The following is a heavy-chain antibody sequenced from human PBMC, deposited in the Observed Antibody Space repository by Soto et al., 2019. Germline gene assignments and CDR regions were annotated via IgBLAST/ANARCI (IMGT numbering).Heavy chain of an antibody. D-gene: IGHD5-12*01. CDR3: VRDSPIGSTFSGYDGIDY. J-gene: IGHJ4*02. Sequence: GGSLRLSCAASGFTFSSYSMNWVRQAPGKGLEWVSYISSSSSTIYYADSVKGRFTISRDNAKNSLYLQMNRLRSEDTAVYYCVRDSPIGSTFSGYDGIDYWGQGTLVTVSS. V-gene: IGHV3-48*01. CDR2: ISSSSSTI. CDR1: GFTFSSYS.